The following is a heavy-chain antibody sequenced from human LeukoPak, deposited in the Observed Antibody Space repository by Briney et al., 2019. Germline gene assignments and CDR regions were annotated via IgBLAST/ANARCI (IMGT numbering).Heavy chain of an antibody. D-gene: IGHD2-2*01. Sequence: SETLSLTCAVYGGSFSGYYWSWIRQPPGKGLEWIGEINHSGSTNYNPSLKSRVTISVDTSKNQFSLKLSSVTAADTAVYYCARAKYCSSTSCYAIDAFDIWGQGTMVTVSS. CDR1: GGSFSGYY. V-gene: IGHV4-34*01. CDR3: ARAKYCSSTSCYAIDAFDI. J-gene: IGHJ3*02. CDR2: INHSGST.